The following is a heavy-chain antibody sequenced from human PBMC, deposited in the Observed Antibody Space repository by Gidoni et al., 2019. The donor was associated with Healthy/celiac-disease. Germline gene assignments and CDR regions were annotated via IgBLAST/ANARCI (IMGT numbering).Heavy chain of an antibody. D-gene: IGHD6-19*01. CDR3: AKAARGWPHPRHFDY. V-gene: IGHV3-23*01. J-gene: IGHJ4*02. CDR2: IRGTGSET. Sequence: EVQLLQSGGGVVQPGGSLCLSCAASAFTFSSDAMSWVRQAPGKGLGWVQAIRGTGSETYNAKTEESRCTISSNNYKNTKYLQMKSRRAGDTAENYGAKAARGWPHPRHFDYWGQGTLVTVSS. CDR1: AFTFSSDA.